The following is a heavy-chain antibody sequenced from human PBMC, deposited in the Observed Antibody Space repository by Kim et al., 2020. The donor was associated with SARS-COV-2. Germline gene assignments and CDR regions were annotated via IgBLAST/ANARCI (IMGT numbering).Heavy chain of an antibody. D-gene: IGHD3-22*01. CDR3: ARRPHDSSGYTDY. V-gene: IGHV5-51*01. J-gene: IGHJ4*02. Sequence: YSPSFQGQVTISPEKSISTADLQWSSLKASDTAMYYCARRPHDSSGYTDYWGQGTLVTVSS.